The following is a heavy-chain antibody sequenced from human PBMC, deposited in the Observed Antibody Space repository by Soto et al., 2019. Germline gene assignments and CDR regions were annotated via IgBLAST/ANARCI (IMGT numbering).Heavy chain of an antibody. V-gene: IGHV1-8*01. CDR2: MNPNSGNA. D-gene: IGHD4-17*01. Sequence: QVQLVQSGAEVRKPGASVRVSCKATGYSFTRHDINWLRQAAGQGLEWMGWMNPNSGNAVYAQKFQGRVTMTRNTSITTAYIEVTRLKAEDTAAYFCARGAYSDYSHWFAPWGQGTLVTVSS. J-gene: IGHJ5*02. CDR1: GYSFTRHD. CDR3: ARGAYSDYSHWFAP.